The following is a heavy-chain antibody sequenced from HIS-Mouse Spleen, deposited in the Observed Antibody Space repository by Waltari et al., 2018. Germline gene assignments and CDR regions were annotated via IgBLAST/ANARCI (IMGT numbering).Heavy chain of an antibody. CDR2: IKQDGSEK. J-gene: IGHJ4*02. Sequence: EVQLVESVGGLVQPGGCRRLSCAASGFTVSCYWISRVRQAPGKGLEWVANIKQDGSEKYYVDSVKGRFTISRDNAKNSLYLQMNSLRAEDTAVYYCARDGGTGDFDYWGQGTLVTVSS. CDR3: ARDGGTGDFDY. D-gene: IGHD7-27*01. V-gene: IGHV3-7*01. CDR1: GFTVSCYW.